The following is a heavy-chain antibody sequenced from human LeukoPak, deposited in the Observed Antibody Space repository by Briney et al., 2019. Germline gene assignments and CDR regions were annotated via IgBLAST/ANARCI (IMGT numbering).Heavy chain of an antibody. CDR3: ASPGPYYGSGSYYLFDY. D-gene: IGHD3-10*01. Sequence: SETLSLTCTVSGGSISSSSYYWGWIRQPPGKGLEWIGSIYYSGSTYYNPSLKSRVTISVDTSKNQFSLKLRSVTAADTAVYYCASPGPYYGSGSYYLFDYWGQGTLVTVSS. J-gene: IGHJ4*02. CDR2: IYYSGST. CDR1: GGSISSSSYY. V-gene: IGHV4-39*01.